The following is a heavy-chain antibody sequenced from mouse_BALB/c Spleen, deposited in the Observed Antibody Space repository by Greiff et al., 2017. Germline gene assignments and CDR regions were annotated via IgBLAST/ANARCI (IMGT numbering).Heavy chain of an antibody. D-gene: IGHD2-3*01. V-gene: IGHV1S56*01. CDR2: IYPGDGST. CDR3: ARDDGYGAMDY. CDR1: GYTFTDYY. J-gene: IGHJ4*01. Sequence: VKLQESGPELVKPGASVKISCKASGYTFTDYYINWVKQKPGQGLEWIGWIYPGDGSTKYNEKFKGKATLTADKSSSTAYMQLSSLTSENSAVYFCARDDGYGAMDYWGQGTSVTVSS.